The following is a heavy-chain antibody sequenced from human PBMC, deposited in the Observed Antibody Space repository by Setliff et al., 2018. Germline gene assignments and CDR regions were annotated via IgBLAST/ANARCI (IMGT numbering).Heavy chain of an antibody. J-gene: IGHJ3*02. CDR1: GFTVSSNY. CDR3: ARQLVAATMRAFDI. CDR2: IYSGGST. Sequence: PGESLKISCAASGFTVSSNYMSWVRQAPGKGLEWVSTIYSGGSTNHTDSVKGRFTISRDTSENTLYLQMNSLRPEDTAVYYCARQLVAATMRAFDIWGQGTMVTVS. D-gene: IGHD2-15*01. V-gene: IGHV3-66*02.